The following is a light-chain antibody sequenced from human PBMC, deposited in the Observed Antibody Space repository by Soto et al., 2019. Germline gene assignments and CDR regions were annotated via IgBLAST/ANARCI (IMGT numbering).Light chain of an antibody. Sequence: QSVLTQPPSASGTPGQRVTISCSGSSSNIGSNTVNWYQQLPGTAPKLLIYSNNQRPSGVPDRFSGSKSGTSASLAISGLQSEDESDYSCAALDDRLNGHEVFGGGTKLTVL. V-gene: IGLV1-44*01. J-gene: IGLJ2*01. CDR2: SNN. CDR3: AALDDRLNGHEV. CDR1: SSNIGSNT.